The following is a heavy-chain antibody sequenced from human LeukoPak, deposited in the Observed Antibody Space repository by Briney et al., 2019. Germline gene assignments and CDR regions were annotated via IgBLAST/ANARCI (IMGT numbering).Heavy chain of an antibody. D-gene: IGHD6-19*01. CDR2: INPNSGGT. Sequence: ASVKVSCKASGYTCTGYYMHWVRQAPGQGLEWMGWINPNSGGTNYAQKFQGRVTMTRDTSISTAYMELSRLRSDDTAVYYCASEIAVAETGDWFDPWGQGTLVTVSS. V-gene: IGHV1-2*02. CDR1: GYTCTGYY. CDR3: ASEIAVAETGDWFDP. J-gene: IGHJ5*02.